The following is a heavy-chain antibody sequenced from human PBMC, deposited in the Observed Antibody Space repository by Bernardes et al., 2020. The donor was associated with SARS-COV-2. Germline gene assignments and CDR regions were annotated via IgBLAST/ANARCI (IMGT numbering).Heavy chain of an antibody. V-gene: IGHV1-18*01. J-gene: IGHJ4*02. Sequence: ASVKVSCKVSGHTFTTYGISWVRQAPGQGLEWMGWISAHNGNTKYAQNVQGRVTLTTDQSTSTAYMELRSLRSDDTAVYYCANADSGSYGGIDYWGQGTLVTVSS. CDR3: ANADSGSYGGIDY. CDR2: ISAHNGNT. CDR1: GHTFTTYG. D-gene: IGHD1-26*01.